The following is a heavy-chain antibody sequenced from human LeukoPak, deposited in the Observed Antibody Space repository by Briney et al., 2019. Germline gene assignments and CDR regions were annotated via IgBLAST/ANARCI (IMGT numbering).Heavy chain of an antibody. D-gene: IGHD3-9*01. CDR1: GFTFSNAW. CDR2: IKSKTDGGTT. J-gene: IGHJ4*02. Sequence: GGSLRLSCAASGFTFSNAWMSWVRQAPGKGLEWVGRIKSKTDGGTTDYAAPVKGRFTISRDDSKNTRYLQMNSLKTEDTAVYYCTTAVSGILTGYYWGYYFDYWGQGTLVTVSS. V-gene: IGHV3-15*01. CDR3: TTAVSGILTGYYWGYYFDY.